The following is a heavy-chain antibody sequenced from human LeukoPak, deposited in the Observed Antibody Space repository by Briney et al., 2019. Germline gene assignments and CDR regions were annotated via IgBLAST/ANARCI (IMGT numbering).Heavy chain of an antibody. CDR2: IIPIFGIA. J-gene: IGHJ4*02. D-gene: IGHD6-13*01. CDR3: ARRHSAAFDY. Sequence: GASVKVSCKASGGTFSSYAISWVRQAPGQGLEWMGRIIPIFGIANYAQKFQGRVTITADKSTSTAYMELSSLRSEDTAVYYCARRHSAAFDYWGQGTLVTVSS. CDR1: GGTFSSYA. V-gene: IGHV1-69*04.